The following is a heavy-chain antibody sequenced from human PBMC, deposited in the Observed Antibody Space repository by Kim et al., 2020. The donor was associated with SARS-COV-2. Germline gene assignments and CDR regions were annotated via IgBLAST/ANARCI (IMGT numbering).Heavy chain of an antibody. V-gene: IGHV3-21*01. CDR3: ASDGTPVDTAMVPSFDY. CDR1: GFTFSSYS. CDR2: ISSSSSYI. J-gene: IGHJ4*02. Sequence: GGSLRLSCAASGFTFSSYSMNWVRQAPGKGLEWVSSISSSSSYIYYADSVKGRFTISRDNAKNSLYLQMNSLRAEDTAVYYCASDGTPVDTAMVPSFDYWGQGTLVTVSS. D-gene: IGHD5-18*01.